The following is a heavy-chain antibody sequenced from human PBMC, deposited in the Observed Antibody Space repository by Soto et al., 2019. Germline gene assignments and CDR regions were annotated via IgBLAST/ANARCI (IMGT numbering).Heavy chain of an antibody. Sequence: QVQLQESGPGLVKPSQTLSLTCTVSGGSISSGDFYWTWIRQHPGKGLEWIGYIYYSGSTYYNPSLKSRVIISVDTSKNQFSLKLSSVTAADTAVYYCVTEGGYYDSFGYSYFDYWGQGTLVTVSS. D-gene: IGHD3-22*01. CDR2: IYYSGST. V-gene: IGHV4-31*03. J-gene: IGHJ4*02. CDR1: GGSISSGDFY. CDR3: VTEGGYYDSFGYSYFDY.